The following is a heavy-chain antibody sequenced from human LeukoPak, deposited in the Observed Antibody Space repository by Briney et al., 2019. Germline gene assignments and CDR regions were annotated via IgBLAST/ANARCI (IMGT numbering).Heavy chain of an antibody. CDR3: TRVSMIDYGANPEGDV. J-gene: IGHJ6*01. Sequence: PSETLSLTCTVSGGSISNYYWNWLRQPAGKGLEWIGRKSTSGHTNYRSSLESRVTMSVDTSKNQFSLRLSSVTNADTAVYYCTRVSMIDYGANPEGDVWGKGITVIVSS. CDR1: GGSISNYY. V-gene: IGHV4-4*07. CDR2: KSTSGHT. D-gene: IGHD4/OR15-4a*01.